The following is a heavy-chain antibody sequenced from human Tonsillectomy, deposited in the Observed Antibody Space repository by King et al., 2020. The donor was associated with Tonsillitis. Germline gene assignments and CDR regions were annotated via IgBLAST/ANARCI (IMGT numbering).Heavy chain of an antibody. V-gene: IGHV4-59*08. CDR3: ARLGRDGHHSWFDS. D-gene: IGHD5-24*01. CDR2: VYNTGST. J-gene: IGHJ5*01. CDR1: GVSISRYY. Sequence: MQLQESGPGLVKPSETLSLTCAVSGVSISRYYWSWVRQPPGKVLEWIGYVYNTGSTIYNPSLKSRVTMSLDRSKNQFSLRLSSVTAADTAVYYCARLGRDGHHSWFDSWGQGILVTVSS.